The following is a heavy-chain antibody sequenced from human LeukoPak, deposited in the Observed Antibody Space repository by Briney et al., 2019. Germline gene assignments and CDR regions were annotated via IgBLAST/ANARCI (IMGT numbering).Heavy chain of an antibody. CDR2: IGKDGSWI. J-gene: IGHJ4*02. D-gene: IGHD2/OR15-2a*01. CDR3: ARDLDFYATDY. CDR1: GFSLSGYW. Sequence: PGGSPRLSCAASGFSLSGYWMSWVRQAPGQGLEWVANIGKDGSWIHYADSVKGRFTISRDNAKNSLYLQMNSLRADDTAIYYCARDLDFYATDYWGQGTLVTVSS. V-gene: IGHV3-7*01.